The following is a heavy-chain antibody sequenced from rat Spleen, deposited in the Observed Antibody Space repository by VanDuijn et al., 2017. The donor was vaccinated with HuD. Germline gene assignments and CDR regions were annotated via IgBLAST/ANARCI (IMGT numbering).Heavy chain of an antibody. CDR3: ARQFYGYVD. D-gene: IGHD1-7*01. J-gene: IGHJ3*01. V-gene: IGHV5-25*01. CDR1: GFIFSRFP. Sequence: EVQLVESGGGLVQPGRSLKLSCAASGFIFSRFPMAWVRQAPKKGLEWVASIHSGGGGTYYGDSVKGRFTISRDNAKSTLYLQMDSLISEDTASYSCARQFYGYVDWGQGTLVTVSS. CDR2: IHSGGGGT.